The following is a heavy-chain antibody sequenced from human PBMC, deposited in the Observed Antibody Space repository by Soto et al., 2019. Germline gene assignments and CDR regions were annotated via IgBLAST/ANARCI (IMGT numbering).Heavy chain of an antibody. CDR1: GFTFSNYE. J-gene: IGHJ5*02. CDR3: ARDSESSGSLGP. V-gene: IGHV3-48*03. D-gene: IGHD6-19*01. CDR2: ISGSGSVI. Sequence: LRLSCVASGFTFSNYEMNWVRQAPGKGLEWVAYISGSGSVIYYADSVQGRFSIYRDNAKNSLHLQMHSLRVEDTALYFCARDSESSGSLGPWGQGTLVTVSS.